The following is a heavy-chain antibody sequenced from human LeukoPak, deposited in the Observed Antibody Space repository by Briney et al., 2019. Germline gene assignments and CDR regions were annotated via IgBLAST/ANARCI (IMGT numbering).Heavy chain of an antibody. J-gene: IGHJ4*02. D-gene: IGHD1-26*01. CDR3: AKDRQWELKLRGDAFDY. CDR2: ISGSGGST. V-gene: IGHV3-23*01. CDR1: GFTFSSYA. Sequence: GGSLRLSCAASGFTFSSYAMSWVRQAPGKGLEWVSAISGSGGSTYYADSVKGRFTISRDNSKNTLYLQMNSLRAEDTAVYYCAKDRQWELKLRGDAFDYWGQGTLVTVSS.